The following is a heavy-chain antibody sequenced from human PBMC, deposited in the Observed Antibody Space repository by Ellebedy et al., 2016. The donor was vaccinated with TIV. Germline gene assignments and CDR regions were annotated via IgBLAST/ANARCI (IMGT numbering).Heavy chain of an antibody. CDR1: GYSFTNYW. CDR2: IYPGDSDT. CDR3: ARPPQGDCGGACLDAFDI. J-gene: IGHJ3*02. V-gene: IGHV5-51*01. Sequence: GESLKISXKASGYSFTNYWIAWVRQMPGKGLEWMGIIYPGDSDTRYSPSFQGHVTISADKSISTVYLQWRSLKAADTAMYYCARPPQGDCGGACLDAFDIWGRGTMITVSS. D-gene: IGHD2-21*02.